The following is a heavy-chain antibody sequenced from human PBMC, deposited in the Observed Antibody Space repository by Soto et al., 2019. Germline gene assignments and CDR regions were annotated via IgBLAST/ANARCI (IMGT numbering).Heavy chain of an antibody. D-gene: IGHD2-15*01. CDR2: ISAYNGNT. CDR1: GYTFTSYG. Sequence: GASVKVSCKASGYTFTSYGISWVRQAPGQGLEWMGWISAYNGNTNYAQKLQGRVTMTTDTSTSTAYMELRSLRSEDTAVYYCARGSGGSSYYYYGMDVWGQGTTVTVSS. V-gene: IGHV1-18*01. CDR3: ARGSGGSSYYYYGMDV. J-gene: IGHJ6*02.